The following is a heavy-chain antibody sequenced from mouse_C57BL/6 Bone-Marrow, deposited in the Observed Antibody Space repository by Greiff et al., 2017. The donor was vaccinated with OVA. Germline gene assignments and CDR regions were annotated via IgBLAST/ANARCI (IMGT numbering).Heavy chain of an antibody. Sequence: EVKLVESGGGLVKPGGSLKLSCAASGFTFSDYGMHWVRQAPEKGLEWVAYISSGSSTIYYADTVKGRFTISRDNAKNTLFLQMTSLRSEDTAMYYCARPYYYGSSEAFDYWGQGTTLTVSS. CDR3: ARPYYYGSSEAFDY. CDR2: ISSGSSTI. CDR1: GFTFSDYG. D-gene: IGHD1-1*01. V-gene: IGHV5-17*01. J-gene: IGHJ2*01.